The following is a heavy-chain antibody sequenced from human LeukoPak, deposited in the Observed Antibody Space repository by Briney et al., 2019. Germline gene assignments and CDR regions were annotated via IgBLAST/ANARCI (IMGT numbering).Heavy chain of an antibody. J-gene: IGHJ3*02. CDR3: ARVGQVERGAFDI. Sequence: GGSLRLSCAASGVTFSSYAMHWVRQAPGKGLEWVAVISYDGSNKYYADSVKGRFTISRDNSKNTLYLQMNSLRAEDTAVYYCARVGQVERGAFDIWGQGTMVTVSS. CDR2: ISYDGSNK. CDR1: GVTFSSYA. V-gene: IGHV3-30*04. D-gene: IGHD1-1*01.